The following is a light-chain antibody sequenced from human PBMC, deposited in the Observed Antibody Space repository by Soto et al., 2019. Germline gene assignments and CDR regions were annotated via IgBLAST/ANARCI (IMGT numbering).Light chain of an antibody. V-gene: IGKV3-15*01. CDR3: QQNNKWPPVT. J-gene: IGKJ4*01. CDR1: QTISTD. CDR2: GAS. Sequence: EVVMTQSPATVSVFPGEGVTLSCRASQTISTDLAWYQQKPGQAPRLLIYGASTRATGVPDRFSGGGSGTEFTLLISSLQSEDFAFYYCQQNNKWPPVTFGGGTKVEIK.